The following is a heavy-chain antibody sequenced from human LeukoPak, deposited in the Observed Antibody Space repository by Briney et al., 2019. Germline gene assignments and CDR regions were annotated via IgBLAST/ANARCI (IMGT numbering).Heavy chain of an antibody. Sequence: ASVKVSCKASGYTFTGYYMHWVRQAPGQGLEWMGWINPNSGGANYAQKFQGRVTMTRDTSISTAYMELSRLRSDDTAVYYCARGITIFGVAHLDYWGQGTLVTVSS. CDR2: INPNSGGA. V-gene: IGHV1-2*02. CDR1: GYTFTGYY. CDR3: ARGITIFGVAHLDY. J-gene: IGHJ4*02. D-gene: IGHD3-3*01.